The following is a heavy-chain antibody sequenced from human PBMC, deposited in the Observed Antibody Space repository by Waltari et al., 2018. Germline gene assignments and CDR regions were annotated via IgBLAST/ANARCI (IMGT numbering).Heavy chain of an antibody. CDR3: ARAGLGSPVEWLRLFDQ. Sequence: EVQLVESGRGLIQLGGSLRLSCAASWLTVSYNYMSWVRPAPGKGLVWVSVICDGGNTYYADSVKGRFTISRDNSKSKLYLEMNSLRAEDPAIYYCARAGLGSPVEWLRLFDQWGQGTLVTVSS. J-gene: IGHJ4*02. V-gene: IGHV3-53*01. CDR2: ICDGGNT. CDR1: WLTVSYNY. D-gene: IGHD5-12*01.